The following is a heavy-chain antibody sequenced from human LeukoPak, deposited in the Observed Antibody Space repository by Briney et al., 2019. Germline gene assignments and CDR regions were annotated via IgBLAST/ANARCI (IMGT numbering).Heavy chain of an antibody. D-gene: IGHD6-13*01. CDR1: GFTFSDYY. V-gene: IGHV3-11*01. CDR3: ARDQVAYSSSWTLSN. Sequence: PGGSLRLSCAVSGFTFSDYYMSWIRQAPGKGLEWVSYISGDDETLYNADSVKGRFTISRDNRKNLVYLQMNSLRVEDTAVYYCARDQVAYSSSWTLSNWGQGTLVTVSS. J-gene: IGHJ4*02. CDR2: ISGDDETL.